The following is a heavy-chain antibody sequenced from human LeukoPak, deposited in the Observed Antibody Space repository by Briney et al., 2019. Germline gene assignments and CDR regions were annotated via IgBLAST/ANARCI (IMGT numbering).Heavy chain of an antibody. CDR2: ISGSSSYI. Sequence: GGSLRLSCADSGLIFSYYSMNWVRQAPGKGLELGSSISGSSSYIYYADSVKGRFTISRDNTRNSLYLQMNSLRAEDTAVYYCARGHIAVAAHDDAFDIWGQGTMVTVSS. D-gene: IGHD6-19*01. CDR3: ARGHIAVAAHDDAFDI. V-gene: IGHV3-21*06. J-gene: IGHJ3*02. CDR1: GLIFSYYS.